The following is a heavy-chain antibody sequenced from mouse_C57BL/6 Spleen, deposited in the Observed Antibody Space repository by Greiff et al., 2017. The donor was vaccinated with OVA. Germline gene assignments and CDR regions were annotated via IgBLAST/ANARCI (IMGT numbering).Heavy chain of an antibody. D-gene: IGHD2-1*01. Sequence: VQLQQSGPVLVKPGASVKMSCKASGYTFTDYYMNWVKQSHGKSLEWIGVINPYNGGTSYNQKFKGKGTLTVDKSSSTAYMELNSLTSEDSAVYYCERERELLRYFEVWGTGTTVTVSS. CDR1: GYTFTDYY. J-gene: IGHJ1*03. CDR2: INPYNGGT. V-gene: IGHV1-19*01. CDR3: ERERELLRYFEV.